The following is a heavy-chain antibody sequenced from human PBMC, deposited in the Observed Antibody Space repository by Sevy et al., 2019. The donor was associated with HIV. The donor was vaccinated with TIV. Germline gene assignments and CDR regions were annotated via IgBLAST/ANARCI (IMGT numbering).Heavy chain of an antibody. D-gene: IGHD6-13*01. J-gene: IGHJ4*02. Sequence: GGSLRLSCVASGFTFSDHYMEWVRQAPGKGLEWVGRTRNKADGYTTEYAASVKGRFTISRDDSKNSLYVQMNSLKTEDTAVYYCATHAGIAAAGRVFDYWGQVTLVTVSS. CDR1: GFTFSDHY. CDR3: ATHAGIAAAGRVFDY. CDR2: TRNKADGYTT. V-gene: IGHV3-72*01.